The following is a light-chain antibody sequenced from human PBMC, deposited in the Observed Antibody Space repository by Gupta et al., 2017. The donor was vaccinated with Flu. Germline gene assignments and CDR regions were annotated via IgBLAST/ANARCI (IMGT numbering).Light chain of an antibody. CDR1: SSDVGGYNY. V-gene: IGLV2-14*01. CDR3: SSYISSSTWV. J-gene: IGLJ3*02. CDR2: DVS. Sequence: HSPLTQPSAVSAPPGSAITIACTGTSSDVGGYNYVSWYQQHPGKAPKLMIYDVSNRPSGVSKRFSGSKSGNTASLTISGLQAEDEADYYCSSYISSSTWVFGGGTKLTVL.